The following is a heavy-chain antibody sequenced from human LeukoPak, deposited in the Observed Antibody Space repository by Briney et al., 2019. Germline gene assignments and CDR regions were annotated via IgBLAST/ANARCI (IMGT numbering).Heavy chain of an antibody. J-gene: IGHJ4*02. CDR1: GFTFSSYW. Sequence: GGSLRLSCAASGFTFSSYWMSWLRQAPGKVLEGVANIKQDGSENYYVDSVKGRSTTSTDNAKNSLYLQMNSLRADDTAVYYCARDPSGVGSGPFDSWGQGTLVTVST. V-gene: IGHV3-7*01. D-gene: IGHD3-10*01. CDR2: IKQDGSEN. CDR3: ARDPSGVGSGPFDS.